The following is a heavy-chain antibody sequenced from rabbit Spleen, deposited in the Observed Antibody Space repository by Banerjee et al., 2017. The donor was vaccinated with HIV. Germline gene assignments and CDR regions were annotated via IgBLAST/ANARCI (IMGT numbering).Heavy chain of an antibody. CDR2: IDPVFGIT. Sequence: QLKESGGGLVQPGGSLKVSCKASGFDFSAYYMSWVRQAPGKGLEWIGYIDPVFGITYYASWVNGRFSISRENAQNTVFLQMTSLTAADTATYFCARDGAGGSYFALWGQGTLVTVS. CDR1: GFDFSAYY. D-gene: IGHD8-1*01. CDR3: ARDGAGGSYFAL. J-gene: IGHJ4*01. V-gene: IGHV1S7*01.